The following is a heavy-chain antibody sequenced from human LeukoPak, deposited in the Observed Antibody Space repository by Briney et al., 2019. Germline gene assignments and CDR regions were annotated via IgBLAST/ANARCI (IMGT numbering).Heavy chain of an antibody. J-gene: IGHJ4*02. Sequence: GGSLRLSCAASGFTFSSYAMSWVRQAPGKGLEWVSAISGSGGSTYYADSVKGRFTISRDNSKNTLYLQMNSLRVEDTAVYYCAKVVGYGDYGFDYWGQGTLVTVSS. CDR3: AKVVGYGDYGFDY. CDR2: ISGSGGST. D-gene: IGHD4-17*01. CDR1: GFTFSSYA. V-gene: IGHV3-23*01.